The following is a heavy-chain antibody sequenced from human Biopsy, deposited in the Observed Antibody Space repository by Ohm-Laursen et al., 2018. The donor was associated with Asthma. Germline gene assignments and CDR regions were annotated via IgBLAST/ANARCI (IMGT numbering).Heavy chain of an antibody. CDR2: ISPHGRSA. Sequence: SLRLSCSASGFTFGGYAMSWARQAPGKGLEWVSTISPHGRSAHGPDSFRGRFTISRDNSRDTLYLQMRSLRANDTAVYYCVKDTVEDRGGYYAFDVWGQGTKVTVSS. V-gene: IGHV3-23*01. J-gene: IGHJ3*01. CDR3: VKDTVEDRGGYYAFDV. CDR1: GFTFGGYA. D-gene: IGHD3-22*01.